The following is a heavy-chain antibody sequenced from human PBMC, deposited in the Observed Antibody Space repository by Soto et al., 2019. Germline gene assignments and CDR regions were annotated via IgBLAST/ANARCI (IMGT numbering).Heavy chain of an antibody. Sequence: SETMSVTRTVSGGSISSLIYYGGWNHQPPGKGLEWIGSIFYSGSTYYNPSLKSRVTISVDTSKNQLSLKLYSVTAADTAMYYCSRQVLTASFPFYYCDYWARESWSPS. CDR3: SRQVLTASFPFYYCDY. CDR1: GGSISSLIYY. D-gene: IGHD2-21*02. J-gene: IGHJ4*02. V-gene: IGHV4-39*01. CDR2: IFYSGST.